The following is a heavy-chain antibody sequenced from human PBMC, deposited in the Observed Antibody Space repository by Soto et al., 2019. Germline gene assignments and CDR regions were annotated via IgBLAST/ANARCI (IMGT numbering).Heavy chain of an antibody. CDR1: GFTFSDQY. Sequence: EVQLVESGGGLVQPGGSLRLSCAASGFTFSDQYMDWVRQAPGKGLEWIGRTRNKARSYTTEYAASVKGRFTISRDDSQNSLYLQMNSLKAEDTAVYYCVATWGDHYYFHYWGQGTLVTVSS. CDR3: VATWGDHYYFHY. J-gene: IGHJ4*02. V-gene: IGHV3-72*01. CDR2: TRNKARSYTT. D-gene: IGHD2-21*02.